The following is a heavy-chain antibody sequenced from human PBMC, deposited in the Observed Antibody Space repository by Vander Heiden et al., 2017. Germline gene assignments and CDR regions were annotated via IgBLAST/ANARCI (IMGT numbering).Heavy chain of an antibody. CDR1: GGSLSATTSY. CDR3: ARHSQKDLYYGMDV. Sequence: QLQLQESGPGLVKPSETLSLPCTVSGGSLSATTSYWGWIRQPPGKGLEWIGTIHNSGAPYDNPALKSRVTMFVDTSKNQVSLNLTSLTAADTAVYYCARHSQKDLYYGMDVWGQGTTVTVSS. J-gene: IGHJ6*02. CDR2: IHNSGAP. V-gene: IGHV4-39*01.